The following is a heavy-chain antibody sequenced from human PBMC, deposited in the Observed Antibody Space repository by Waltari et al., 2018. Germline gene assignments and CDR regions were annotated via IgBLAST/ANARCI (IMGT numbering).Heavy chain of an antibody. J-gene: IGHJ4*02. CDR2: IIPIFGTA. Sequence: QVQLVQSGAEGKEPGASVKVSSKASGGNFGGYAISWVRPAPGQEHEWMGGIIPIFGTANYAQKFQGIVTITADESTSTAYMELSSLRSEDTAVYYCARERISSSPFDYWGQGTLVTVSS. V-gene: IGHV1-69*13. CDR1: GGNFGGYA. D-gene: IGHD6-6*01. CDR3: ARERISSSPFDY.